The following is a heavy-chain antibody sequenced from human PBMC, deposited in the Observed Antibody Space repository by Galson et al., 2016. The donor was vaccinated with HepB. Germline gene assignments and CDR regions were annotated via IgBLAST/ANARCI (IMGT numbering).Heavy chain of an antibody. J-gene: IGHJ3*02. Sequence: SLRLSCAASGFRVSEHYMDWVRQAPGKGLEWVGRTRNNVNSYTTEYAASVKGRFTISRDDSKNSLYLQMNSLKTEDTALYYCARPSGKYSGGFDIWGQGTMVTVSS. CDR2: TRNNVNSYTT. V-gene: IGHV3-72*01. D-gene: IGHD2/OR15-2a*01. CDR3: ARPSGKYSGGFDI. CDR1: GFRVSEHY.